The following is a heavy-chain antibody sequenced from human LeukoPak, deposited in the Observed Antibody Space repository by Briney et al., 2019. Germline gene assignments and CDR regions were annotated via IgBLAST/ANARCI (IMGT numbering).Heavy chain of an antibody. J-gene: IGHJ3*02. Sequence: GGSLRLSCAASGFTFSDYYMSWIRQAPGKGLEWVSYISSSGSTIYYADSVKGRFTISRDNSKSTLYLQMNSLRAEDTAVYYCAKGPRGGSYFRGDAFDIWGQGTMVTVSS. CDR2: ISSSGSTI. V-gene: IGHV3-11*04. D-gene: IGHD1-26*01. CDR3: AKGPRGGSYFRGDAFDI. CDR1: GFTFSDYY.